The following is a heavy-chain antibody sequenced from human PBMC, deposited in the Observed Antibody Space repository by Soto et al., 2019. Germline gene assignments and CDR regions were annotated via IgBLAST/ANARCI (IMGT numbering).Heavy chain of an antibody. CDR3: VRGASLNFDY. D-gene: IGHD1-26*01. V-gene: IGHV3-20*04. J-gene: IGHJ4*02. CDR1: GFTFDDYG. Sequence: GVLRLSCAASGFTFDDYGMSWARQAPGKGLEWVSGVNWNGGSTGYADSVKGRFTISRDNAKNSLYLQMNSLRAEDTAFYYCVRGASLNFDYWGQGTLVTLSS. CDR2: VNWNGGST.